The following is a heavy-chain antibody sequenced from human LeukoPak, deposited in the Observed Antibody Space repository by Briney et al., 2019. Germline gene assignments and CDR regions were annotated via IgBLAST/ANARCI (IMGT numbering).Heavy chain of an antibody. CDR1: GFTFRSYW. J-gene: IGHJ4*02. D-gene: IGHD3-22*01. V-gene: IGHV3-7*01. CDR3: ASHAYYDSSGYYYAHFDY. CDR2: IKQDGSVK. Sequence: GGSLRLSCAASGFTFRSYWMTWVRQAPGKGLEWVADIKQDGSVKYYVDSVQGRFTISRDNAKNSLYLQMNSLRAEDTAVYYCASHAYYDSSGYYYAHFDYWGQGALVTVSS.